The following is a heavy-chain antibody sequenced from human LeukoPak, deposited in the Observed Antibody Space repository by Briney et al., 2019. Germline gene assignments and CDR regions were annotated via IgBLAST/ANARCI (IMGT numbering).Heavy chain of an antibody. D-gene: IGHD6-19*01. CDR3: ARGTVSVAVAGEFDY. Sequence: SETLSLTCAVYGGSFSGYYWSWLRQPPGKGLEWIGEINHGGSTNYNPSLKSRVTISVDTSKNQFSLKLSSVTAADTAVYYCARGTVSVAVAGEFDYWGQGTLVTVSS. CDR2: INHGGST. V-gene: IGHV4-34*01. CDR1: GGSFSGYY. J-gene: IGHJ4*02.